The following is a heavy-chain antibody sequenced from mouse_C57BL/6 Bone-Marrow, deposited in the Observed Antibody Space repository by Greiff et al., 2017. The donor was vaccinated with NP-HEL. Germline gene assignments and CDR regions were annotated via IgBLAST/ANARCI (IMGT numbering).Heavy chain of an antibody. CDR1: GYTFTSYG. CDR2: IYPRSGNT. CDR3: ARGPYYGIRYWYFDV. Sequence: QVQLQQSGAELARPGASVKLSCKASGYTFTSYGISWVKQRTGQGLEWIGEIYPRSGNTYYNEKFKGKATLTADKSSSTAYMELRSLTSEDSAVYFWARGPYYGIRYWYFDVWGTGTTVTVSS. J-gene: IGHJ1*03. V-gene: IGHV1-81*01. D-gene: IGHD1-1*01.